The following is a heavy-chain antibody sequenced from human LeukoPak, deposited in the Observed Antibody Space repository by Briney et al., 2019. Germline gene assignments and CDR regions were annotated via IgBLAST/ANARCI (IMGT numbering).Heavy chain of an antibody. V-gene: IGHV1-69*01. D-gene: IGHD3-3*01. J-gene: IGHJ6*02. CDR3: ARGLITIFGVTPLGYGMDV. CDR2: IIPIFGTA. CDR1: GGTFSSYA. Sequence: RRASVKVSCKASGGTFSSYAISWVRQAPGQGLEWMGGIIPIFGTANYAQKFQGRVTITADESTSTAYMELSSLRSEDTAVYYCARGLITIFGVTPLGYGMDVWGQGTTVTVSS.